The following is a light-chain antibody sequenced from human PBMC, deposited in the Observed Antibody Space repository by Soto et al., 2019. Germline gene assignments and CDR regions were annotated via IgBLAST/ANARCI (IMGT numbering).Light chain of an antibody. Sequence: QSALTQPASVSGSPGESITISCTGTSSDVGGYNSVSWHQQHPGKAPKLLVYDVNNRPSGVSNRFSGSKSGNTASLTISGLLAEDEADYYCASYTSRSTLAFGGGTKLTVL. CDR1: SSDVGGYNS. CDR3: ASYTSRSTLA. V-gene: IGLV2-14*03. CDR2: DVN. J-gene: IGLJ2*01.